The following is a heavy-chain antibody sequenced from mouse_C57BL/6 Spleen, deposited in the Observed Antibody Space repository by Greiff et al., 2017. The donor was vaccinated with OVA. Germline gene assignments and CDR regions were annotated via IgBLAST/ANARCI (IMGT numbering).Heavy chain of an antibody. V-gene: IGHV1-50*01. Sequence: QVQLQQPGAELVKPGASVKLSCKASGYTFTSYWMQWVKQRPGQGLEWIGEIDPSDSYTNYNQKFKGKATLTVDTSSSTAYMQLSSLTSEDSAVYYCASGRLPHHFDYWGQGTTLTVSS. J-gene: IGHJ2*01. CDR3: ASGRLPHHFDY. D-gene: IGHD2-2*01. CDR1: GYTFTSYW. CDR2: IDPSDSYT.